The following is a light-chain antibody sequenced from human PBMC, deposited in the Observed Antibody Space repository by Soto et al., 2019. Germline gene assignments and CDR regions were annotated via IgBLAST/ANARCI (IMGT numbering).Light chain of an antibody. CDR2: GAS. J-gene: IGKJ2*01. V-gene: IGKV3-20*01. CDR1: QTVSSSY. Sequence: ETVLTQSPGTLSLSPGERATLSCRASQTVSSSYFTWYQQKPGQAPRLLIYGASRRATGIADRFSGSGSGTDFPLTISRLEPEDFAVYCCQHYCGSPLYTFGQGTKLQIK. CDR3: QHYCGSPLYT.